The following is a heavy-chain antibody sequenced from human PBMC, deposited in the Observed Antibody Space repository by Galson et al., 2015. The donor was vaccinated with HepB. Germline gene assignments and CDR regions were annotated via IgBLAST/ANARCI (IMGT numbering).Heavy chain of an antibody. J-gene: IGHJ4*02. V-gene: IGHV1-69*06. D-gene: IGHD3-10*01. CDR2: IIPIFGTA. CDR3: ARDGGAMVRGVIDHFDY. Sequence: SVKVSCKASGGTFSSYAISWVRQAPGQGLEWMGGIIPIFGTANYAQKFQGRVTITADKSTSTAYMELSSLRSEDTAVYYCARDGGAMVRGVIDHFDYWGQGTLVTVSS. CDR1: GGTFSSYA.